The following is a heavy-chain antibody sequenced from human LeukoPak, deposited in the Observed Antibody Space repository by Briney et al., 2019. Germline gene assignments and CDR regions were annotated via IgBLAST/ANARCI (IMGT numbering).Heavy chain of an antibody. D-gene: IGHD3-22*01. Sequence: GGSLRLSCAASGFTFSTYSMNWVRQAPGKGLEWVSSISSTSYIYYADSVKGRFTISRDNAKNSLYLQMNSLRAEDTAVYYCARDFPPEYYYDSSGSEDAFDIWGQGTMVTVSS. V-gene: IGHV3-21*01. CDR1: GFTFSTYS. CDR2: ISSTSYI. CDR3: ARDFPPEYYYDSSGSEDAFDI. J-gene: IGHJ3*02.